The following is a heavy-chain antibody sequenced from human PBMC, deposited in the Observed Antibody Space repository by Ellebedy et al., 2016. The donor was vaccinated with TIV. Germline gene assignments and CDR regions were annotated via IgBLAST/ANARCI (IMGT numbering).Heavy chain of an antibody. V-gene: IGHV1-3*01. CDR2: INAGNGNT. CDR3: ARATRRYSGYDSSYYYYYGMDV. Sequence: ASVKVSCKASGYXFTSYAMHWVRQAPGQRLEWMGWINAGNGNTKYSQKFQGRVTITRDTSASTAYMELSSLRSEDTAVYYCARATRRYSGYDSSYYYYYGMDVWGQGTTVTVSS. D-gene: IGHD5-12*01. J-gene: IGHJ6*02. CDR1: GYXFTSYA.